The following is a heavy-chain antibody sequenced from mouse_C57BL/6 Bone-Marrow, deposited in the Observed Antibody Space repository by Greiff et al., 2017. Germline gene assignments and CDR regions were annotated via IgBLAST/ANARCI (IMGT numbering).Heavy chain of an antibody. CDR2: ISNGGGST. V-gene: IGHV5-12*01. CDR3: AGHNYYGSGYVLDY. D-gene: IGHD1-1*01. CDR1: GFTFSDYY. Sequence: EVKLVESGGGLVQPGGSLKLSCAASGFTFSDYYMYWVRQTPEKRLEWVAYISNGGGSTYYPDTVKGRFTISRYNAENTLYLQMSRLKSEDTAMYYCAGHNYYGSGYVLDYWGRGTTLPVSS. J-gene: IGHJ2*01.